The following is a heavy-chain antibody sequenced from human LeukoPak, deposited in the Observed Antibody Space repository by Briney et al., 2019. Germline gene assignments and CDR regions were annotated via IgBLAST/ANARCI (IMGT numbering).Heavy chain of an antibody. CDR3: ASRVTGDFDY. CDR2: ISYDGSNK. CDR1: GFTFSSYG. V-gene: IGHV3-30*03. J-gene: IGHJ4*02. D-gene: IGHD1-14*01. Sequence: GRSLRLSCAASGFTFSSYGMHWVRQAPGKGLEWVAVISYDGSNKYYAGSVKGRFTISRDNSKNTLYLQMNSLRAEDTAVYYCASRVTGDFDYWGQGTLVTVSS.